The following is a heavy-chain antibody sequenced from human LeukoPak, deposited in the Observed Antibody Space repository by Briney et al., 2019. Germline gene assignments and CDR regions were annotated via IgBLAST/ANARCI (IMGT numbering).Heavy chain of an antibody. CDR3: AKNPDIVATYNYFDY. Sequence: GGSLRLSCAASGFTFSSYAMSWVRQAPGKGLEWVSAISGSGGSTYYADSVKGRFTTSRDNSKNTLYLQMNSLRAEDTAVYYCAKNPDIVATYNYFDYWGQGSLVTVSS. D-gene: IGHD5-12*01. J-gene: IGHJ4*02. CDR2: ISGSGGST. V-gene: IGHV3-23*01. CDR1: GFTFSSYA.